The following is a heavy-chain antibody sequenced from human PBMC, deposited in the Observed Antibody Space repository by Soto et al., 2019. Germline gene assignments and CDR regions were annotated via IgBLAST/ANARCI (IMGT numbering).Heavy chain of an antibody. Sequence: QVQLVESGGGVVQPGRSPRLSCAASGFTFSSYAMHWVRQAPGKGLEWVAVISYDGSNKYYADSVKGRFTISRDNSKNTLYLQMNSLRAEDTAVYYCARDKVVSVDTAMVRGLDYWGQGTLVTVSS. CDR3: ARDKVVSVDTAMVRGLDY. J-gene: IGHJ4*02. CDR2: ISYDGSNK. V-gene: IGHV3-30-3*01. D-gene: IGHD5-18*01. CDR1: GFTFSSYA.